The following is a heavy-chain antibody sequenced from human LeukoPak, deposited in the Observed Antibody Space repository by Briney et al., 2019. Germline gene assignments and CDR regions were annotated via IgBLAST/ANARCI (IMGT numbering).Heavy chain of an antibody. J-gene: IGHJ4*02. CDR2: IRYDGSNK. CDR1: GFTFSSCG. CDR3: AKGPLYLEPHFDY. V-gene: IGHV3-30*02. D-gene: IGHD1-1*01. Sequence: GGSLRLSCAASGFTFSSCGMHWVRQAPGKGLEWVAFIRYDGSNKYYADSVKGRFTISRDNSKNTLYLQMNSLRAEDTAVYYCAKGPLYLEPHFDYWGQGTLVTVSS.